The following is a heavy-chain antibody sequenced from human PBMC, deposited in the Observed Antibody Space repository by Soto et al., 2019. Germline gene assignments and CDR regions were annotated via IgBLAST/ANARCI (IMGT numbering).Heavy chain of an antibody. J-gene: IGHJ4*02. CDR2: ISWNSGSI. CDR3: AKDFSPPGSSSPSFDY. V-gene: IGHV3-9*01. D-gene: IGHD6-6*01. Sequence: EVQLVESGGGLVQPGRSLRLSCAASGFTFDDYAMHWVRQAPGKGLEWVSGISWNSGSIGYADSVKGRFTISRDNAKNSLYLQMNSLRAEDTALYYCAKDFSPPGSSSPSFDYWGQGTLVTVSS. CDR1: GFTFDDYA.